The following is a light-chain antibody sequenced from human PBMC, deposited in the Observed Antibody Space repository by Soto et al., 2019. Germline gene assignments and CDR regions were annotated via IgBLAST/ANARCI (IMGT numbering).Light chain of an antibody. J-gene: IGLJ3*02. V-gene: IGLV1-51*01. CDR1: SSNIGDNS. Sequence: QSVLTQPPSMSAAPGQMVAISCSGTSSNIGDNSVSWYQHFPGTVPKVLIYDNNRRPSGIPDRFSGSKSGTSATLTIIGLQTGDEADYYCATWDSALSAGVFGGGTKVTVL. CDR3: ATWDSALSAGV. CDR2: DNN.